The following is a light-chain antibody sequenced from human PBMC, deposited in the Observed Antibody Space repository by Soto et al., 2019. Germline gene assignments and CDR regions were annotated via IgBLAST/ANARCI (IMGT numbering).Light chain of an antibody. CDR3: QQRSNWPKLT. CDR1: QSVSSY. CDR2: DAS. V-gene: IGKV3-11*01. Sequence: EIVLTHSPATLSLSPCERATLSASASQSVSSYLAWYQQKPGQAPRLLIYDASNRATGIPARFSGSGSGIDFALTISSLEPEDFAVYYCQQRSNWPKLTFGGGTKVDIK. J-gene: IGKJ4*01.